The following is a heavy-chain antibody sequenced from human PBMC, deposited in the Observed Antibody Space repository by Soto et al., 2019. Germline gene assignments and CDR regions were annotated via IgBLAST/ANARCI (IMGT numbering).Heavy chain of an antibody. CDR3: AKDYYDSSGYYSRTFDY. D-gene: IGHD3-22*01. Sequence: GGSLRLSCAASGFTFSSYWMSWVRQAPGKGLEWVANIKQDGSEKYYVDSVKGRFTISRDNAKNSLYLQMNSLRAEDTAVYYCAKDYYDSSGYYSRTFDYWGQGTLVTVSS. CDR1: GFTFSSYW. J-gene: IGHJ4*02. CDR2: IKQDGSEK. V-gene: IGHV3-7*03.